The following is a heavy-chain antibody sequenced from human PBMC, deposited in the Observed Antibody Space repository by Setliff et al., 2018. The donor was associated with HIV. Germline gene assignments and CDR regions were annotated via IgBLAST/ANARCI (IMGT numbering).Heavy chain of an antibody. D-gene: IGHD6-13*01. CDR3: ATLNSTWYEPFDY. CDR2: MCYSGST. J-gene: IGHJ4*02. V-gene: IGHV4-39*06. CDR1: GGSISSSSYY. Sequence: SETLSLTCTVSGGSISSSSYYWGWIRQPPGKGLEWIGSMCYSGSTYHNPSLKSRVTISVDLKLSSVTAADTAVYYCATLNSTWYEPFDYWGQGTLVTVPS.